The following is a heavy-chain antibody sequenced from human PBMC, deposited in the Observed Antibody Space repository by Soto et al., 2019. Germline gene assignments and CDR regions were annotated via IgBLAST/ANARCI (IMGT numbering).Heavy chain of an antibody. D-gene: IGHD3-10*01. CDR2: IVVGSGNT. CDR1: GFTFTSSA. Sequence: ASVKVSCKASGFTFTSSAMQWVRQARGQRLEWIGWIVVGSGNTNYAQKFQERVTITRDMSTSTAYMELSSLRSEDTAVYYCAAVAWGVRGVIILNDAFDIWGQGTMVTVSS. CDR3: AAVAWGVRGVIILNDAFDI. J-gene: IGHJ3*02. V-gene: IGHV1-58*02.